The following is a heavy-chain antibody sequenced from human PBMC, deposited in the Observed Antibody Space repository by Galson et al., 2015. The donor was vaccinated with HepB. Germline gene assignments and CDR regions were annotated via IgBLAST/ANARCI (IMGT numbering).Heavy chain of an antibody. Sequence: SCKASGYIFTNYGVSWVRQAPGQGLEWMGWINTYNGNTNYAQKLQGRVTMTTDTSTSTAYMELRSLRSDDTAVYYCAVPLTPTVVTPGYWGQGTLVTVSS. D-gene: IGHD4-23*01. CDR2: INTYNGNT. CDR1: GYIFTNYG. CDR3: AVPLTPTVVTPGY. J-gene: IGHJ4*02. V-gene: IGHV1-18*01.